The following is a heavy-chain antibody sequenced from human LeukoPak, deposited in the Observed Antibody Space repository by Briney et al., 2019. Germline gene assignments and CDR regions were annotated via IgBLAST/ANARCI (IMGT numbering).Heavy chain of an antibody. Sequence: GGSLRLSCAASGFTFSSYAMHWVRQAPGKGLEWVAVISYDGSNKYYADSVKGRFTISRDNSKNTLYLQMNSLRAEDTAVYYCARDDLGYQLLYDYYYYGMDVWGQGTTVTVSS. J-gene: IGHJ6*02. CDR1: GFTFSSYA. CDR3: ARDDLGYQLLYDYYYYGMDV. CDR2: ISYDGSNK. V-gene: IGHV3-30-3*01. D-gene: IGHD2-2*02.